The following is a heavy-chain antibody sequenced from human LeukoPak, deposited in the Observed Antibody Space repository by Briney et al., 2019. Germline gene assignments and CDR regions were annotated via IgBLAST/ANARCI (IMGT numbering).Heavy chain of an antibody. Sequence: GGSLRLSCAASGFTFRNYVMNWVRQAPGKGLEWVSAIGGTDGTTFYAAFVKGRFTISRDNSRNTLYLQMNSLRAEDTAVYYCTKRIDGAGSYYIDFSGQGTVVTVSS. D-gene: IGHD3-10*01. CDR2: IGGTDGTT. J-gene: IGHJ4*02. V-gene: IGHV3-23*01. CDR3: TKRIDGAGSYYIDF. CDR1: GFTFRNYV.